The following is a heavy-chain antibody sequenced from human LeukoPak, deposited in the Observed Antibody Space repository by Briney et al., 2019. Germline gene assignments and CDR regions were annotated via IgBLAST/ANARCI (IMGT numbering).Heavy chain of an antibody. CDR2: ISWDGGST. V-gene: IGHV3-43D*03. D-gene: IGHD2-21*01. Sequence: SGGSLRLACAASGFTFDDYAMHWVRHAPGKGLEWVSLISWDGGSTYYADSVKGRFTISRDRSKNTLFLQMNRLRPEDAAVYYCAKAPVTTCRGAYCYPFDYWGQGTLVTVSS. J-gene: IGHJ4*02. CDR1: GFTFDDYA. CDR3: AKAPVTTCRGAYCYPFDY.